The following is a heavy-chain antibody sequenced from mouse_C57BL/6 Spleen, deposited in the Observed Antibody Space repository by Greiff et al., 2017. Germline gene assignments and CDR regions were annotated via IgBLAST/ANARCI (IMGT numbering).Heavy chain of an antibody. Sequence: QVQLQQSGAELMKPGSSVKLSCKATGYTFTGYWIEWVKQRPGHGLEWIGEILPGSGSTNYNEKFKGKATFTADTSSNTAYMQLSSLTTEDSAIYYCARGTTVVATDYWYFDVWGTGTTVTVSS. J-gene: IGHJ1*03. V-gene: IGHV1-9*01. D-gene: IGHD1-1*01. CDR2: ILPGSGST. CDR1: GYTFTGYW. CDR3: ARGTTVVATDYWYFDV.